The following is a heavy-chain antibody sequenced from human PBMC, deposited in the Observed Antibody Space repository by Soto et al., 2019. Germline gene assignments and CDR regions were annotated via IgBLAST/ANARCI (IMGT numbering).Heavy chain of an antibody. J-gene: IGHJ5*02. CDR1: GGSISSSSNY. V-gene: IGHV4-39*07. CDR2: IYYSGTT. CDR3: ARDTRYCISTSCYLGGWFDP. Sequence: PSETLSLTCNVSGGSISSSSNYWGWIRQPPGEGLEWIGSIYYSGTTYYNPSLKSRVTISVDTSKNQFSLKLSSVTAADTAVYYCARDTRYCISTSCYLGGWFDPWDQGTLVTVSS. D-gene: IGHD2-2*01.